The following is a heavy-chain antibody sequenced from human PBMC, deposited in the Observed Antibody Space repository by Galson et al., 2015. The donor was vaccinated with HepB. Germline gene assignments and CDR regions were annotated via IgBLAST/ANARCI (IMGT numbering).Heavy chain of an antibody. CDR1: GFTFRSYA. J-gene: IGHJ5*02. V-gene: IGHV3-64D*06. Sequence: SLRLSCAASGFTFRSYAMHWVRQAPGKGLEYVSAISSNGGSTYYADSVKGRFTISRDNSKNTPYLQMSSLRAEDTDVYYCVKGHGSSPLRNWFDPWGQGTLVTVSS. CDR3: VKGHGSSPLRNWFDP. CDR2: ISSNGGST. D-gene: IGHD3-16*01.